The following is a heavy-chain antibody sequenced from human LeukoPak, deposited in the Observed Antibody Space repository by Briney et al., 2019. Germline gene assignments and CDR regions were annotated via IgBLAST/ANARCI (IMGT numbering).Heavy chain of an antibody. D-gene: IGHD5-18*01. J-gene: IGHJ3*02. CDR2: IYYSGST. CDR1: GGSISSYY. Sequence: SETLSLTCTVSGGSISSYYWSWIRQPPGKGLEWIGYIYYSGSTNYNPSLKGRVTISVDTSKNQFSLKLSSVTAADTAVYYCARDHTAVKAFDIWGQGTMVTVSS. CDR3: ARDHTAVKAFDI. V-gene: IGHV4-59*01.